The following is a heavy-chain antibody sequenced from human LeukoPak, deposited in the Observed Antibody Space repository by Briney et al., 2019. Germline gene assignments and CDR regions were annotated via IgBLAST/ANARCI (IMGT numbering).Heavy chain of an antibody. CDR1: GFTFSYA. J-gene: IGHJ4*02. CDR2: ISGSGGGT. V-gene: IGHV3-23*01. CDR3: AKDLGRYRNNYFDY. D-gene: IGHD1-26*01. Sequence: PGGSLRLSCAASGFTFSYAMSWVRQAPEKGLGWVATISGSGGGTYYADSVKGRFTISRDDSKNTLYLQMNSLRAEDTAVYYCAKDLGRYRNNYFDYWGQGTLVTVSS.